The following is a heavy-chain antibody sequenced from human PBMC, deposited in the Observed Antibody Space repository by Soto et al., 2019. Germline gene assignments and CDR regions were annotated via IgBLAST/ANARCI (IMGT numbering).Heavy chain of an antibody. CDR1: GGSISTGDYY. V-gene: IGHV4-30-4*01. J-gene: IGHJ4*02. CDR3: ASEDGSKRTL. D-gene: IGHD5-12*01. CDR2: IYYSGST. Sequence: TLSLTCTVSGGSISTGDYYWSWIRQPPGKGLEWIGYIYYSGSTFYSPTLKSRVTISLNTPKNQFSLRLGSVTAADTAVYYCASEDGSKRTLWGQGTQVTVSS.